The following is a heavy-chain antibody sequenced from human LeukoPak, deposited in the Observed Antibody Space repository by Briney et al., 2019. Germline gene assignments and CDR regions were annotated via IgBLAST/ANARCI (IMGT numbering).Heavy chain of an antibody. V-gene: IGHV3-48*03. J-gene: IGHJ3*02. CDR3: ARDASRMSCFDI. D-gene: IGHD2-8*01. CDR2: ISSSGSTI. CDR1: GFTFSSYE. Sequence: GGSLRLSCAASGFTFSSYEMNWVRQAPGKGLEWVSYISSSGSTIYYADSVEGRFTISRDNAKNSLYLQMNSLRAEDTAVYYCARDASRMSCFDIWGQGTMVTVSS.